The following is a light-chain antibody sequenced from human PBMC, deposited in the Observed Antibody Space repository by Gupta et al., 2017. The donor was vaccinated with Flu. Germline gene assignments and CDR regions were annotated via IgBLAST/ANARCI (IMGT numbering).Light chain of an antibody. V-gene: IGLV1-47*01. CDR3: SSWHDDLRGWV. Sequence: QSLLAQPPSASGTPGQRVTISCSGTSSSIGSNYVHWYQQLPGMAPKLLIYRSDQRPSGVPDRFSGSKSGTSASLAISGPRSEDEATYYCSSWHDDLRGWVFGGGTRLTVL. CDR2: RSD. CDR1: SSSIGSNY. J-gene: IGLJ3*02.